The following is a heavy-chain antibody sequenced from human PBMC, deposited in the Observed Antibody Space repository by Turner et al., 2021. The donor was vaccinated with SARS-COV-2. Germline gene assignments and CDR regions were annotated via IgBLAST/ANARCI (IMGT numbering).Heavy chain of an antibody. CDR2: IIPIVGTA. CDR1: GGTFSSYA. Sequence: HVQLVQSGAEVKKPGSSVKDSCKASGGTFSSYAISCVRQAPGQGLEWMGVIIPIVGTANYAQKFQGRVTITADESTSTAYMELSSLRSEDTAGYYCARGEVGYCSGGRCYSGSYWGQGTLVTVSS. V-gene: IGHV1-69*01. J-gene: IGHJ4*02. CDR3: ARGEVGYCSGGRCYSGSY. D-gene: IGHD2-15*01.